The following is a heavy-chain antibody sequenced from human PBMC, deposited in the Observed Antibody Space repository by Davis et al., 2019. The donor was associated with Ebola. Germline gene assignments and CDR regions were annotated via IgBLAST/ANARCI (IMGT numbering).Heavy chain of an antibody. J-gene: IGHJ6*02. D-gene: IGHD3-3*01. V-gene: IGHV3-7*01. CDR2: IKQDGSEK. CDR1: GFTFSTYA. CDR3: AREVEGITIFGVAL. Sequence: GESLKISCAASGFTFSTYAMHWVRQAPGKGLEWVANIKQDGSEKYYVDSVKGRFTISRDNAKNSLYLQMNSLRAEDTAVYYCAREVEGITIFGVALGGQGTTVTVSS.